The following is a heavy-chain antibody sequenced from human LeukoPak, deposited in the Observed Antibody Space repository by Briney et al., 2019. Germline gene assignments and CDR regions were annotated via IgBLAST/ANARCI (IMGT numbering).Heavy chain of an antibody. CDR3: ARDNVSTWYDDY. V-gene: IGHV4-39*07. D-gene: IGHD6-13*01. CDR1: GGSISSSSYY. Sequence: SETLSLTCTVSGGSISSSSYYWGWIRQPPGKGLEWIGSIYYSGSTYYNPSLKSRVTISVDTSKNQFSLKLSSVTAADTAVYFCARDNVSTWYDDYWGQGTLVTVSS. J-gene: IGHJ4*02. CDR2: IYYSGST.